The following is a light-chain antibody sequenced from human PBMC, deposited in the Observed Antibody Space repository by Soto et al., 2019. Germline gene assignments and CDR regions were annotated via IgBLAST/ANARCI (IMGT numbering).Light chain of an antibody. J-gene: IGLJ1*01. CDR3: NSYAGSNIYV. CDR2: EVN. Sequence: QSALTQPPSASGSPGQSVTISCTGTSSDVGGYNFVSWYQHHPGKAPKLIIYEVNKRPSGVPKRFSGSKSGNTASLTVSGLQAVDEADYYCNSYAGSNIYVFGTGTKVTVL. V-gene: IGLV2-8*01. CDR1: SSDVGGYNF.